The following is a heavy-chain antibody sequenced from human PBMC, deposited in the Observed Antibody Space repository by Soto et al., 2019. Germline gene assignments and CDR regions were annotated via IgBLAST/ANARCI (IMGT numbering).Heavy chain of an antibody. CDR3: ARHGLATVTYFDF. D-gene: IGHD4-17*01. V-gene: IGHV4-59*08. Sequence: PSETLSLTCTVSGGSISSYYWSWIRQPPGKGLEWIGYIYYSGSTNYNPSLKSRVTISVDTSKNQFSLKLSSVTAADTAVYYCARHGLATVTYFDFWGQGTLVTVSS. CDR1: GGSISSYY. CDR2: IYYSGST. J-gene: IGHJ4*02.